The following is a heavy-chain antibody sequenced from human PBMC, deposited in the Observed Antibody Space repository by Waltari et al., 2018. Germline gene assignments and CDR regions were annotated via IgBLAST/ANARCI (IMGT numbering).Heavy chain of an antibody. Sequence: QVQLQESGPGLVKPSQTLSLTCTVSGGSISSGGYYWSWIRQHPGKGLEWIGYIYYSGSTYYNPSLKSRVTISVDTSKNQFSLKLSSMTAADTAVYYCARDRDSSGSQDAFDIWGQGTMVTVSS. CDR2: IYYSGST. V-gene: IGHV4-31*03. CDR1: GGSISSGGYY. D-gene: IGHD3-22*01. CDR3: ARDRDSSGSQDAFDI. J-gene: IGHJ3*02.